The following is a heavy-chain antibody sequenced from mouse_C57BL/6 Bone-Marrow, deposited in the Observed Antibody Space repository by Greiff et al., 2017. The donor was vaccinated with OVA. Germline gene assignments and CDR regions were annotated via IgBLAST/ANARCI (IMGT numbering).Heavy chain of an antibody. J-gene: IGHJ2*01. V-gene: IGHV1-52*01. CDR3: ARKDYDYAYCDY. Sequence: VQLQQPGAELVRPGSSVKLSCKASGYTFTSYWMHWVKQRPIQGLEWIGNIDPSDSETHYNQKFKDKATLTVDKSSSTAYMQLSSLTSEDSAVYYCARKDYDYAYCDYWGQGTTLTVSS. D-gene: IGHD2-4*01. CDR2: IDPSDSET. CDR1: GYTFTSYW.